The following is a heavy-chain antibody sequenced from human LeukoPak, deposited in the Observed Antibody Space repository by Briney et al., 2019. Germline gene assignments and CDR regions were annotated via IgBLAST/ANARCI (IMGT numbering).Heavy chain of an antibody. D-gene: IGHD3-9*01. CDR3: ARDGVPDYDILTGYYIHY. CDR2: INPSGGST. Sequence: ASVKVSCKASGGTFSSYAISWVRQAPGQGLEWMGIINPSGGSTSYAQKFQGRVTMTRDMSTSTVCMELSSLRSEDTAVYYCARDGVPDYDILTGYYIHYWGQGTLVTVSS. J-gene: IGHJ4*02. V-gene: IGHV1-46*01. CDR1: GGTFSSYA.